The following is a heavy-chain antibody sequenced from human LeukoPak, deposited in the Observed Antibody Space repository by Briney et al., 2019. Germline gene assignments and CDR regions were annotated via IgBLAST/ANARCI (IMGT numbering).Heavy chain of an antibody. CDR1: GHSLTELS. D-gene: IGHD2/OR15-2a*01. CDR2: FDPEDGET. J-gene: IGHJ4*02. V-gene: IGHV1-24*01. CDR3: ATLETTYVNY. Sequence: ASVKVSCKVSGHSLTELSMNWVRQAPGKGLEWMGNFDPEDGETIYAQNFQGRITMTEDTSTDTAYMELSSLRSEDTAVYYCATLETTYVNYWGQGTLVTVSS.